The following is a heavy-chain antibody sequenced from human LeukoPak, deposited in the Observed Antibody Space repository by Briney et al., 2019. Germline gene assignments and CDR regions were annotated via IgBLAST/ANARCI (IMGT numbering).Heavy chain of an antibody. J-gene: IGHJ4*02. D-gene: IGHD2-15*01. V-gene: IGHV4-39*07. CDR1: GDSITSSPYY. Sequence: SETLSLTCNVSGDSITSSPYYWGWIRQPPGKGLEWLGSIYYTGNTYYNPSLKSRVTISVDTSKNQFFLKLTSVTAADTAVYYCARDLAGGASLLRNYWGQGTLVTVSS. CDR2: IYYTGNT. CDR3: ARDLAGGASLLRNY.